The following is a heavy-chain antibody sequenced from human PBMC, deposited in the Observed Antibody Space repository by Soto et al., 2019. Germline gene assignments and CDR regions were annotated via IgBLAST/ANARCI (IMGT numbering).Heavy chain of an antibody. CDR2: INHSGST. V-gene: IGHV4-34*01. CDR3: ARGRRRPPYYYGSGSYYTLNYYYYGMDV. CDR1: GGSFSGYY. Sequence: SETLSLTCAVYGGSFSGYYWSWIRQPPGKGLEWIGEINHSGSTNYNPSLKSRVTISVDTSKNQFSLKLSSVTAADTAVYYCARGRRRPPYYYGSGSYYTLNYYYYGMDVWGQGTTVTVSS. D-gene: IGHD3-10*01. J-gene: IGHJ6*02.